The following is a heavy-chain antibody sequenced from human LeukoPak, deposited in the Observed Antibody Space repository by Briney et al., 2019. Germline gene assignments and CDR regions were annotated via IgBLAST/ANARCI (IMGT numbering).Heavy chain of an antibody. CDR3: ARADRSTMIVVVHFDY. V-gene: IGHV3-30-3*01. CDR2: ISYDGSNK. CDR1: GFTFSSYA. J-gene: IGHJ4*02. Sequence: GGSLRLSCAASGFTFSSYAMHWVRQAPGKGLEWVAVISYDGSNKYYADSVKGRFTISRDNSKNTLYLQMNSLRAEDTAVYYCARADRSTMIVVVHFDYWGQGTLVTVSS. D-gene: IGHD3-22*01.